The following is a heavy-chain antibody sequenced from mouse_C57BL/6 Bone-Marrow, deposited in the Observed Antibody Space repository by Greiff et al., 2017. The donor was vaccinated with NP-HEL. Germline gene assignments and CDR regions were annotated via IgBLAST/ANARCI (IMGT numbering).Heavy chain of an antibody. CDR3: TTGGSSPYAMDY. CDR1: GFHIKDDY. D-gene: IGHD1-1*01. V-gene: IGHV14-4*01. Sequence: EVKLQQSGAELVRPGASVELSCTVSGFHIKDDYMHWVKQRPEQGLEWIGWIAPEYGYTEYASKFQGKATITADTSSNTAYLQLSSQTSEDTAVYYCTTGGSSPYAMDYGGQGTSATVSA. CDR2: IAPEYGYT. J-gene: IGHJ4*01.